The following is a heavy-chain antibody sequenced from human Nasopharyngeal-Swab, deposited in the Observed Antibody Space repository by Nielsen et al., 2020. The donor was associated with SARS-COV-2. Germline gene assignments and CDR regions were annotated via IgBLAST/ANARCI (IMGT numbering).Heavy chain of an antibody. J-gene: IGHJ6*02. CDR3: ARGRSSGYYYGYYYGMDV. CDR2: INHSGST. D-gene: IGHD3-22*01. CDR1: RGSFSGYY. V-gene: IGHV4-34*01. Sequence: SQTLSLTCAVYRGSFSGYYWSWIRQPPGKGLECIGEINHSGSTNYNPSLKSRVTISVDTSKNQFSLKLSSVTAADTAVYYCARGRSSGYYYGYYYGMDVWGQGTTVTVSS.